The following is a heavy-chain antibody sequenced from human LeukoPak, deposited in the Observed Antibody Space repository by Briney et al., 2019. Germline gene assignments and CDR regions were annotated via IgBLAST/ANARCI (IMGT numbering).Heavy chain of an antibody. V-gene: IGHV4-39*07. J-gene: IGHJ2*01. D-gene: IGHD4-17*01. CDR2: IYYSGST. Sequence: SETLSLTCTVSGGSISSSSYYWGWIRQPPGKGLEWIGSIYYSGSTYYNPSLKSRVTISVDTSKNQFSLKLSSVTAADTAVYYCARSAEVYGDYETDLYWYFDLWGRGTLVTVSS. CDR3: ARSAEVYGDYETDLYWYFDL. CDR1: GGSISSSSYY.